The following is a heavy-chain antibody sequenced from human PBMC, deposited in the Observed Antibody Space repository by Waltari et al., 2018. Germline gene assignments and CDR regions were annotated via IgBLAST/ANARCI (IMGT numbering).Heavy chain of an antibody. V-gene: IGHV3-15*01. Sequence: EVQLVESGGGLVKPGVSLRLSCSASGFPFSKAWLTWMRQAPGKGLEWVGRIKRTVDGGTTDYAAPVKGRFTISRDDSKNTLYLQMSSLRTEDTAVYYCLFVDTALIIPDVFDLWGQGTLVTVSS. D-gene: IGHD5-18*01. CDR3: LFVDTALIIPDVFDL. CDR1: GFPFSKAW. J-gene: IGHJ3*01. CDR2: IKRTVDGGTT.